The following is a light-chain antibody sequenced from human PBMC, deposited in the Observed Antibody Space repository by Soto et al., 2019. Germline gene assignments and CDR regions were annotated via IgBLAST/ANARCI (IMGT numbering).Light chain of an antibody. CDR2: QAS. J-gene: IGKJ1*01. Sequence: DIQMTQSPSTLSASVGDRVTITCRASQSISRWLAWYQQKPGKAPKLLIYQASNLESGVPSRFSGSGSGTEFTLTVSSLQPDASTTYYCQQYSNQWTFGQGTKVEIK. V-gene: IGKV1-5*03. CDR1: QSISRW. CDR3: QQYSNQWT.